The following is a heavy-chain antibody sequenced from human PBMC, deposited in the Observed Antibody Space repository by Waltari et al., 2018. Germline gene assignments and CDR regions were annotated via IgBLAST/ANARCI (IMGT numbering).Heavy chain of an antibody. Sequence: EVQLVESGGGLIQPGGSLRVSCAASGFTVNNNYMIWVRQAPGKGLEWVSHIFSGGNTFYADSVRGRFTISRDSSKNTLYLQMNSLRTEDTAVYYCASSPKEGYWGQGTLVTVSS. J-gene: IGHJ4*02. V-gene: IGHV3-53*01. CDR1: GFTVNNNY. CDR3: ASSPKEGY. CDR2: IFSGGNT.